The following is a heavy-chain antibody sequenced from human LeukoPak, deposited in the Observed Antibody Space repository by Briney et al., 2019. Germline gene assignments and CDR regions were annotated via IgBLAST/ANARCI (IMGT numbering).Heavy chain of an antibody. J-gene: IGHJ4*02. V-gene: IGHV3-11*01. Sequence: GGSLRLSCAASGFTFSDNYMSWIRQAPGQGLEWVSYISSSGSIYYADSVKGRFTISRDNAKNSLYLQMNSLRAEDTAVYYCAKGLAYCGGDCYSVFGYWGQGTLVTVSS. CDR2: ISSSGSI. CDR1: GFTFSDNY. D-gene: IGHD2-21*02. CDR3: AKGLAYCGGDCYSVFGY.